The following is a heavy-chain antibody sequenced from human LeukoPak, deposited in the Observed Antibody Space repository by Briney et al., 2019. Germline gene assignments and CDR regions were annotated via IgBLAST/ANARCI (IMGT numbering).Heavy chain of an antibody. CDR1: GFTVTSNS. Sequence: GGSLRLSCTVSGFTVTSNSMSWVRQAPGKGLEWVSFIYSGSTHYSDSVKGRFTISRDNAKNSLYLQMTSLRADDTAVYYCARDNPMVYATYDHWGQGTLVTVSS. CDR2: IYSGST. CDR3: ARDNPMVYATYDH. J-gene: IGHJ4*02. D-gene: IGHD2-8*01. V-gene: IGHV3-53*01.